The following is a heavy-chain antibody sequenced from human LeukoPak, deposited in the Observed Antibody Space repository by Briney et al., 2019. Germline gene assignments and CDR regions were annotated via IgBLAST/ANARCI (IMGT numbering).Heavy chain of an antibody. Sequence: GGSLRLSCAASGFTFRSYEMDWVRQAPGKGLEWVSYISSSGSTIYYADSVKGRFTISRDNAKNSLYLQMNSLRAEDTAVYYCARDPSGDYEDYWGQGTLVTVSS. D-gene: IGHD4-17*01. CDR3: ARDPSGDYEDY. CDR1: GFTFRSYE. V-gene: IGHV3-48*03. J-gene: IGHJ4*02. CDR2: ISSSGSTI.